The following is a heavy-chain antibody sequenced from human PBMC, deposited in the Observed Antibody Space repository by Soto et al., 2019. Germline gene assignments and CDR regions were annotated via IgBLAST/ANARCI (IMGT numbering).Heavy chain of an antibody. CDR2: ISGSGGST. V-gene: IGHV3-23*01. CDR3: ATTTVYCGGDCG. D-gene: IGHD2-21*02. J-gene: IGHJ6*02. Sequence: PGGSLRLSCAASGFTFSSYAMSWVRQAPGKGLEWVSAISGSGGSTYYADSVKGRFTISRDNSKNTLYVQMNSLRAEDTAVYYCATTTVYCGGDCGWGQRTTVTVSS. CDR1: GFTFSSYA.